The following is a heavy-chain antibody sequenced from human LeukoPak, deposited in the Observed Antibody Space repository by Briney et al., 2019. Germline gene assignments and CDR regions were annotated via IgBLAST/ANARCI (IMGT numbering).Heavy chain of an antibody. J-gene: IGHJ5*02. CDR3: TRELDGSGNYHWFDP. CDR1: GFTFSGYW. D-gene: IGHD3-10*01. CDR2: INGDGSTT. V-gene: IGHV3-74*01. Sequence: GGSLRLSCAASGFTFSGYWMHWVRQAPGEGLVWVSRINGDGSTTGYADSVKGRFTISRDNAKNTLYLQINSLRAEDTAVYYCTRELDGSGNYHWFDPWGQGTLVTVS.